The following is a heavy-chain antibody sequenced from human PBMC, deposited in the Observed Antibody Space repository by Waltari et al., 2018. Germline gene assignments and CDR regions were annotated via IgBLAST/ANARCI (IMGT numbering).Heavy chain of an antibody. J-gene: IGHJ4*02. CDR1: GGTFSSYA. CDR3: ARDEIQTTVSPRLPFDY. CDR2: IIPIFGTA. D-gene: IGHD4-17*01. Sequence: QVQLLQSVAEVKKPGSSVKLSCKPSGGTFSSYAILWFLQAPGQGLEWMGGIIPIFGTANYAQKCQGRGTITADKSTSTAYMEMSRMRSEDTAVYYCARDEIQTTVSPRLPFDYWGQGTLVTVSS. V-gene: IGHV1-69*14.